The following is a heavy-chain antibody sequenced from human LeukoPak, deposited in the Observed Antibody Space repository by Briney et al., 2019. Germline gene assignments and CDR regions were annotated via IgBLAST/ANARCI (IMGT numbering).Heavy chain of an antibody. CDR1: GGSISSRNYY. CDR3: ARQLDY. Sequence: SETLSLTCTVSGGSISSRNYYWGWIRQPPGKGLEWIGNVFYSGGAYYNLSLKSRIAISVDTSKNQFSLKLSSVTAADTAVYYCARQLDYWGQGTLVTVSS. CDR2: VFYSGGA. V-gene: IGHV4-39*01. J-gene: IGHJ4*02.